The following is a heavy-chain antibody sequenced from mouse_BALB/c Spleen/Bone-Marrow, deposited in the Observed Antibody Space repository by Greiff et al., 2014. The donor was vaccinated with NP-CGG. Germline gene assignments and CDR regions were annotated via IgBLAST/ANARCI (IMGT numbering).Heavy chain of an antibody. J-gene: IGHJ2*01. V-gene: IGHV1-14*01. CDR1: GYTFTSYV. CDR3: ARQGVEYFDY. Sequence: VQLQQPGPELVKPGASVKISCKASGYTFTSYVMHWVKQKPGQGLEWIGYINPYNDGTKYNEKFKGKATLTSDKSSSTAYMELSSVSAEDSAVYCCARQGVEYFDYWGQGTTLTVSS. CDR2: INPYNDGT.